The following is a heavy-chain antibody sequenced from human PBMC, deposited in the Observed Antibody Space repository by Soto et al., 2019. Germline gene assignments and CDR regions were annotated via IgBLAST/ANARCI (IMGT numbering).Heavy chain of an antibody. J-gene: IGHJ4*02. V-gene: IGHV3-48*02. D-gene: IGHD3-16*02. CDR2: ISASSTTV. Sequence: EVQLVESGGGLVQPGASLRLSCAASEFTFSSFNMHWVRQAPGKGLGWVSYISASSTTVYYGDSVKGRFTISRDNAKNSLYLQMNSLRDEDTAVYYCARIYRRDGNKYADYWGQGTLVTVSS. CDR3: ARIYRRDGNKYADY. CDR1: EFTFSSFN.